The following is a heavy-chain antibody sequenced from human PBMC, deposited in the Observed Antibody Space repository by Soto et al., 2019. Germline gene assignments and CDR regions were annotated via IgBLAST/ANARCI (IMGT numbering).Heavy chain of an antibody. CDR3: ATEKSSGYYYDY. J-gene: IGHJ4*02. CDR1: GYTFTSYD. D-gene: IGHD3-22*01. V-gene: IGHV1-8*01. Sequence: QVQLVQSGAEVKKPGASVKVSCKASGYTFTSYDINWVRQATGQGLEWMGWMNPNSGNTAYAQKFQGRGTMTRNNSISTAYMELSSLRSEDTAVYYCATEKSSGYYYDYWGQGTLVTVSS. CDR2: MNPNSGNT.